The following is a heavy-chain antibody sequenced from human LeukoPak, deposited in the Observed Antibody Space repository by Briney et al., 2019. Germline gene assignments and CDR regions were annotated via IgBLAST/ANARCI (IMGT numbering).Heavy chain of an antibody. CDR3: ARQVVAVAGTGYFDY. CDR1: GGSIRSSSYY. J-gene: IGHJ4*02. V-gene: IGHV4-39*01. Sequence: SETLSLTCTVSGGSIRSSSYYWGWIRQPPGKGLEWIGSIYYSGSTYYNASLKSRGTISVDTSKNQFSLKLSSVTPADTAVYFCARQVVAVAGTGYFDYWGQGTLVTVSS. CDR2: IYYSGST. D-gene: IGHD6-19*01.